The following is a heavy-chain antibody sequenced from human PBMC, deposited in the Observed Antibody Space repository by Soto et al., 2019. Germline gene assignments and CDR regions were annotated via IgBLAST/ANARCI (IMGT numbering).Heavy chain of an antibody. CDR1: GGSISSGGYY. Sequence: SETLSLTCTVSGGSISSGGYYWSWIRQHPGKGLEWIGYIYYSGSTYYNPSLKSRVTISVDTSKNQFSLKLSSVTAADTAVYYCARVMATTASFDYWGQGTLVTSPQ. CDR3: ARVMATTASFDY. J-gene: IGHJ4*02. CDR2: IYYSGST. V-gene: IGHV4-31*03. D-gene: IGHD5-12*01.